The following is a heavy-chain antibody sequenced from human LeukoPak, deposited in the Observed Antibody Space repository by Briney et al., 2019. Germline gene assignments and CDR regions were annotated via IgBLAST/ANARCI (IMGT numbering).Heavy chain of an antibody. CDR2: INPNSGGT. J-gene: IGHJ4*02. CDR1: GYTFTGYY. V-gene: IGHV1-2*06. D-gene: IGHD3-22*01. CDR3: ARVGYYDSSGFFDY. Sequence: ASVRVSCKASGYTFTGYYMHWVRQAPGQGLEWMGRINPNSGGTNYAQKFQGRVTMTRDTSISTAYMELSRLRSDDTAVYYCARVGYYDSSGFFDYWGQGTLVTVSS.